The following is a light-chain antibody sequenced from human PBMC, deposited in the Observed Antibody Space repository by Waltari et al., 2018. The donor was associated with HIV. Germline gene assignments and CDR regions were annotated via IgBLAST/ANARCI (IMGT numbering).Light chain of an antibody. J-gene: IGLJ3*02. CDR1: SGHSSNI. CDR3: ETGDSSTWV. CDR2: LEGGGSY. Sequence: QPVLTPSSSASASLGSSVKLTCTLTSGHSSNIVAWHQQQPGKAPRYLMKLEGGGSYNKGSGFPGRFSGSSSGADRYLTISNLQFEDEADYYCETGDSSTWVFGGGTKLTVL. V-gene: IGLV4-60*02.